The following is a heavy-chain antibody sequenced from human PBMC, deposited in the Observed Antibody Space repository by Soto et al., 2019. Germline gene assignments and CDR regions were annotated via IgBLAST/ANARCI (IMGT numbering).Heavy chain of an antibody. D-gene: IGHD6-6*01. CDR1: GGSISSSSYY. J-gene: IGHJ6*02. Sequence: SETLSLTCTVSGGSISSSSYYWGWIRQPPGKGLEWIGSIYYSGSTYYNPSLKSRVTISVDTSKKQFSLKLSSVTAADTAVYYCASPSLAVPGGLNYYYYGMDVWGQGTTVTVSS. CDR3: ASPSLAVPGGLNYYYYGMDV. CDR2: IYYSGST. V-gene: IGHV4-39*01.